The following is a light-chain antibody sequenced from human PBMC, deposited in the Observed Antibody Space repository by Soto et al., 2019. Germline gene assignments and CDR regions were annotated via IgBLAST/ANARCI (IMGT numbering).Light chain of an antibody. CDR2: DAS. J-gene: IGKJ2*01. CDR3: QEYDNLPPYT. V-gene: IGKV1-33*01. Sequence: DIPMTQSPSSLSASVGDRVTITCQASQDISNYLNWYQQKPGKAPKLLIYDASNLETGVPSRFSGSGSGTDFTFTISSLHPEDIATYYCQEYDNLPPYTFGQGTKLEI. CDR1: QDISNY.